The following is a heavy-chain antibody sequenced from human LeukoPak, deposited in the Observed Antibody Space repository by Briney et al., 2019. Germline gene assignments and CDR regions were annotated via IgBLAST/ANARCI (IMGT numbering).Heavy chain of an antibody. J-gene: IGHJ4*02. V-gene: IGHV1-8*01. CDR1: GYTFTSYD. D-gene: IGHD1-20*01. CDR2: MNPNSGNT. Sequence: ASVKVSCKASGYTFTSYDINWVRQATGQGLEWMGWMNPNSGNTNYAQKFQERVTITRDMSTSTAYMELSSLRSEDTAVYYCAADPLPNPRDNWNYVGYWGQGTLVTVSS. CDR3: AADPLPNPRDNWNYVGY.